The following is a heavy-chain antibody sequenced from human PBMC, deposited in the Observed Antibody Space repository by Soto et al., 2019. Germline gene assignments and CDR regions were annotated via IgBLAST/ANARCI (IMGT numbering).Heavy chain of an antibody. V-gene: IGHV4-59*01. CDR3: ARDPGIAVLYGMDV. CDR2: IYYSGST. Sequence: SETLSLTCTVSGGSISSYYWSWIRQPPGKGLEWIGYIYYSGSTNYNPSLKSRVTISVDTSKNQFSLKLSSVTAADTAVYYCARDPGIAVLYGMDVWGQGTTVTVSS. J-gene: IGHJ6*02. D-gene: IGHD6-19*01. CDR1: GGSISSYY.